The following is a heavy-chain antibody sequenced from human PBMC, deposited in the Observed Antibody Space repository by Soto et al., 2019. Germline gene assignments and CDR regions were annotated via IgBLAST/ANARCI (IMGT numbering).Heavy chain of an antibody. V-gene: IGHV2-5*01. Sequence: QITLKESGPTLVKPTQTLTLTCTFSGFSLSSPAVGVNWIRQPPGKALEWLAVIYWNDNNQYSPSLRSRLTITKDTSKNQVVLTMTNVDPADTATYYCAHGSGWLSDYWGQGTLVTVSS. CDR3: AHGSGWLSDY. CDR2: IYWNDNN. J-gene: IGHJ4*02. D-gene: IGHD6-19*01. CDR1: GFSLSSPAVG.